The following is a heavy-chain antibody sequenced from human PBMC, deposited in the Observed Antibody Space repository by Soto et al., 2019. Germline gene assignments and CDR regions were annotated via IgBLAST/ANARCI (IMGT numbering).Heavy chain of an antibody. J-gene: IGHJ6*02. Sequence: QVQLVESGGGVVQPGRSLKLSCAASGFTFNNYGMHWVRQAPGKGLEWVAVIWNDGNGYYYANSVKGRFTISRDNSKNTLYLQMSSLRVEDPAVYYCARRQISPPTRGAASARGGMDVWGQGTTVTVSS. V-gene: IGHV3-33*01. CDR2: IWNDGNGY. CDR3: ARRQISPPTRGAASARGGMDV. D-gene: IGHD6-13*01. CDR1: GFTFNNYG.